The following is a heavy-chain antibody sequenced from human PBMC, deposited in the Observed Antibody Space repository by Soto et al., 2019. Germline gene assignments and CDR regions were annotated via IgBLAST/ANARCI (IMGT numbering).Heavy chain of an antibody. Sequence: ASVKVSCKASGYTFTSYGISWVRQAPGQGLEWMGWISAYNGNTNYAQKLQGRVTMTTDTSTSTAYMELRSLRSDDTAVYYCARARSITIFGVVKDAFDIWGQGTMVTV. CDR1: GYTFTSYG. CDR3: ARARSITIFGVVKDAFDI. CDR2: ISAYNGNT. D-gene: IGHD3-3*01. V-gene: IGHV1-18*01. J-gene: IGHJ3*02.